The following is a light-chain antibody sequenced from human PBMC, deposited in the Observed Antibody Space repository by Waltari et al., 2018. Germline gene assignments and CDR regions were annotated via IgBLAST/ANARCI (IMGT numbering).Light chain of an antibody. CDR2: DAF. V-gene: IGKV3-11*01. CDR3: QQRSDWPLT. Sequence: IVLPQSPATLSLSPGDSATLSCRASQSISSYLAWYQQKPGQAPRLLIHDAFNRATGIPARFSGSGSGTDFTLTISSLEPEDFAAYYCQQRSDWPLTFGGGTKVEIK. CDR1: QSISSY. J-gene: IGKJ4*01.